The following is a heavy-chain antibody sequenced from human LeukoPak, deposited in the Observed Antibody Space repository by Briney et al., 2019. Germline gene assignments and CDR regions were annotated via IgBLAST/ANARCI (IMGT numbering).Heavy chain of an antibody. Sequence: PSETLSLTCAVYGGSFSGYYWSWIRQPPGKGLEWIGEINHSGSTNYNPSLKSRVTISVDTSKNQFSLKLSSVTAADTAVYYCASGYSYRFNYWGRGTLVTVSS. CDR2: INHSGST. CDR1: GGSFSGYY. V-gene: IGHV4-34*01. CDR3: ASGYSYRFNY. D-gene: IGHD5-18*01. J-gene: IGHJ4*02.